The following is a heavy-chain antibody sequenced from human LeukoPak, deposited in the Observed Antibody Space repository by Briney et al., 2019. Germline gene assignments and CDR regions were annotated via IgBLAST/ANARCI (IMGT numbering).Heavy chain of an antibody. Sequence: ASVKVSCRASGGTFSSYAISWVRQAPGQGLEWMGGIIPIFGTANYAQKFQGRVTITADESTSTAYMELSSLRSEDTAVYYCARGEVPYSSGWYYFDYWGQGTLVTVSS. CDR3: ARGEVPYSSGWYYFDY. D-gene: IGHD6-19*01. CDR2: IIPIFGTA. CDR1: GGTFSSYA. J-gene: IGHJ4*02. V-gene: IGHV1-69*01.